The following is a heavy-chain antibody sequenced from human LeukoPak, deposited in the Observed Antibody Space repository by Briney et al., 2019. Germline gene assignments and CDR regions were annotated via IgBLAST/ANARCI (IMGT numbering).Heavy chain of an antibody. CDR3: ARSPRGVGVTALDY. Sequence: SETLSLTCTVSGDSISAYYWSWIRQPPGKGLEWIGYIYYNGNSIYNPSLKSRVSISTDTSKNQVFLQLRSLTATDTAMYYCARSPRGVGVTALDYWGQGTLVTVSS. CDR2: IYYNGNS. V-gene: IGHV4-59*01. J-gene: IGHJ4*02. D-gene: IGHD1-26*01. CDR1: GDSISAYY.